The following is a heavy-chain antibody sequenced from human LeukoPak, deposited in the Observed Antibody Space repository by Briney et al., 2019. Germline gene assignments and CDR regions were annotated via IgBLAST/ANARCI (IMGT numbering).Heavy chain of an antibody. CDR1: GFTLSSYA. V-gene: IGHV3-23*01. J-gene: IGHJ6*03. CDR3: ARERTTGYSSSWRSRHYYYYMDV. D-gene: IGHD6-13*01. CDR2: ISGSGGST. Sequence: PGGSLRLSCAASGFTLSSYAMSWVRQPPGKGLEWVSGISGSGGSTYYADSVKGRFTISRDNSKNSLYLQMNSLRAEDTAVYYCARERTTGYSSSWRSRHYYYYMDVWGKGTTVTISS.